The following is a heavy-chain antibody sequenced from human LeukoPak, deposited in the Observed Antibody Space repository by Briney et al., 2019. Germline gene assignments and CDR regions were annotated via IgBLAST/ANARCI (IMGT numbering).Heavy chain of an antibody. CDR1: GFTFSGHA. J-gene: IGHJ6*04. CDR2: IRYDATNT. V-gene: IGHV3-30*02. Sequence: GGSLRLSCAASGFTFSGHAMHWVRQAPGKGLEWVAFIRYDATNTFHADSVKGRFTISRDNSKNTLFLQMNSLRAEDTAVYYCAELGITMIGGVWGKGTTVTISS. CDR3: AELGITMIGGV. D-gene: IGHD3-10*02.